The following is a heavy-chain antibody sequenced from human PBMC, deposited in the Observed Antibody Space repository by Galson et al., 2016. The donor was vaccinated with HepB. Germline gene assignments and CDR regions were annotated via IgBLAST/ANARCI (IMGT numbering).Heavy chain of an antibody. Sequence: SLRLSCAGSGLTFSRKGMGWVRQAPGKGLEWISYITSDSRNIYYADSVKGRFTISRDNGKNSLYLQMNSLRDGDTAVYYCARAPLEMATIQRGYFDYWGQGTLVTVSS. D-gene: IGHD5-24*01. V-gene: IGHV3-48*02. J-gene: IGHJ4*02. CDR1: GLTFSRKG. CDR2: ITSDSRNI. CDR3: ARAPLEMATIQRGYFDY.